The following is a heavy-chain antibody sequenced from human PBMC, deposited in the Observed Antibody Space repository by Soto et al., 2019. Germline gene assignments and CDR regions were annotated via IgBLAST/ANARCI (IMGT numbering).Heavy chain of an antibody. CDR2: ITSNGHDT. V-gene: IGHV3-64D*08. J-gene: IGHJ6*02. CDR3: VKECYDILTRYSYGMDV. D-gene: IGHD3-9*01. Sequence: PGGSLRLSCSVSGFTFGSFAMFWVRQAPGKGLKYVSGITSNGHDTYHADSVKGRFTISRDNSKNTLCLQMTSLRVEDTAVYYCVKECYDILTRYSYGMDVWGQGTTVTVSS. CDR1: GFTFGSFA.